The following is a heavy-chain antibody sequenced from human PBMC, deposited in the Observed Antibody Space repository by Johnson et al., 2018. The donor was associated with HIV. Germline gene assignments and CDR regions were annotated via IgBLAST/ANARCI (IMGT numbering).Heavy chain of an antibody. CDR3: AKNVRRIFIMDSSGYSLPMDAFDI. CDR2: ISWNSGRT. CDR1: GFIFDDYA. D-gene: IGHD3-22*01. Sequence: VQLVESGGGLVQPGRSLRLSCAASGFIFDDYAMHWVRQAPGKGLEWVSGISWNSGRTAYADSVRGRFTISRDNAKNSLYMQMNSLRAEDTALYYCAKNVRRIFIMDSSGYSLPMDAFDIWGQGTMVTVSS. V-gene: IGHV3-9*01. J-gene: IGHJ3*02.